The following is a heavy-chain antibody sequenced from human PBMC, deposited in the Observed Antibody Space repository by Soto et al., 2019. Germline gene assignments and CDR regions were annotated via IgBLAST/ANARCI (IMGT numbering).Heavy chain of an antibody. D-gene: IGHD4-17*01. Sequence: PSETLSLTCTVSGGSISSGDYYWSWIRQPPGKGLEWIGYIYYSGSTYYNPSLKSRVTISVDTSKNQFSLKLSSVTAADTAVYYCAGSISDYGDGYNDYWGQGTLVTSPQ. CDR1: GGSISSGDYY. CDR3: AGSISDYGDGYNDY. CDR2: IYYSGST. J-gene: IGHJ4*02. V-gene: IGHV4-30-4*02.